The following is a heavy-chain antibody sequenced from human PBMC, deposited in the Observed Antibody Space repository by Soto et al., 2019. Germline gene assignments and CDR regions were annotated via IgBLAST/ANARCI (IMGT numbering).Heavy chain of an antibody. CDR2: ISSSSSTI. J-gene: IGHJ4*02. D-gene: IGHD3-10*01. Sequence: GGSLRLSCAASGFTFSSYSMNWVRQAPGKGLEWVSYISSSSSTIYYADSVKGRFTISRDNAKHSLYLQMNSLRDEETAVYYCARDKVDDFWSGPPYYYGSGSPDYWGQGTLVTVSS. CDR1: GFTFSSYS. V-gene: IGHV3-48*02. CDR3: ARDKVDDFWSGPPYYYGSGSPDY.